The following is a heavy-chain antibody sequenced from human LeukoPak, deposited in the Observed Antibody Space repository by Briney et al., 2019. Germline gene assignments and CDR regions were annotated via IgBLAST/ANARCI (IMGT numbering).Heavy chain of an antibody. J-gene: IGHJ3*02. V-gene: IGHV4-59*08. CDR1: GGSISRYY. Sequence: PSETLSLTCTVSGGSISRYYWSWTRQPPGKGLEWIGHIYYSGSTNHNPSLRSRVTISVDTSKNQFSLKLSSVTAADTAVYYCARRRLNWGAFDIWGQGTMVTVSS. CDR3: ARRRLNWGAFDI. CDR2: IYYSGST. D-gene: IGHD7-27*01.